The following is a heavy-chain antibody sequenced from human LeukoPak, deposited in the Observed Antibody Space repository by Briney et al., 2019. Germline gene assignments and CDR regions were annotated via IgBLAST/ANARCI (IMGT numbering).Heavy chain of an antibody. Sequence: HPGGSLRLSCAASGFTFSSYAMHWVRQAPGKGLEWVAVISYDGSNKYYADSVKGRFTISRDNSKNTLYLQMNSLRAEDTAVYYCARDPGVVVIEWAFDYWGQGTLVTVPS. CDR1: GFTFSSYA. CDR3: ARDPGVVVIEWAFDY. D-gene: IGHD3-22*01. J-gene: IGHJ4*02. CDR2: ISYDGSNK. V-gene: IGHV3-30*01.